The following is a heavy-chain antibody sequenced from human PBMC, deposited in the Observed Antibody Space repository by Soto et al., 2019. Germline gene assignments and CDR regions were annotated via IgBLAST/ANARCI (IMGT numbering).Heavy chain of an antibody. J-gene: IGHJ3*02. CDR1: GFTLSSYW. CDR2: IKQDGSEK. D-gene: IGHD6-19*01. V-gene: IGHV3-7*01. CDR3: ARDLVAVGDAFDI. Sequence: EVQLVESGGGLVQPGGSLRLSCEASGFTLSSYWMSWVRQAPGKGLEWVANIKQDGSEKYYVDSMKGRFTISRDNAKNSLYLQMNSLRAEDTAVYYCARDLVAVGDAFDIWGQGTMVTVSS.